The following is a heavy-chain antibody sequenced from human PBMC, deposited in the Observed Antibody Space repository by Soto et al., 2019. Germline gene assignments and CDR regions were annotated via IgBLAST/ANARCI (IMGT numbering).Heavy chain of an antibody. CDR2: INAGNGNT. V-gene: IGHV1-3*01. CDR1: GYTFTSYA. J-gene: IGHJ6*02. Sequence: ASVKVSCKASGYTFTSYAMHWVRQAPGQRLEWMGWINAGNGNTKYSQKFQGRVTITRDTSASTAYMELSSLRSEDTAVYYCASHLDTAAAGPPPYYYGMDVWGQGTTVTVSS. D-gene: IGHD6-13*01. CDR3: ASHLDTAAAGPPPYYYGMDV.